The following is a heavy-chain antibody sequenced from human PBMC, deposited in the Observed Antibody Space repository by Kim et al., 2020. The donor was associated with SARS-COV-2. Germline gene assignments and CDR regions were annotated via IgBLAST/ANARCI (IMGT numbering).Heavy chain of an antibody. D-gene: IGHD3-10*01. Sequence: SETLSLTCTVSGGSLSSSSYYWGWIRQPPGKGLEWIASISYSGSTYYNPSLKSRVTISVDTSKNQFSLKLNSVTAADTAVYNCARENQPGSWYFDLWGRGTLVTVSS. CDR2: ISYSGST. J-gene: IGHJ2*01. CDR1: GGSLSSSSYY. CDR3: ARENQPGSWYFDL. V-gene: IGHV4-39*07.